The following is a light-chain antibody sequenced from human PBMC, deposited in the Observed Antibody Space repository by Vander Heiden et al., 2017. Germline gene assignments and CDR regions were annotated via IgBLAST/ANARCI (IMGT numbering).Light chain of an antibody. J-gene: IGKJ1*01. V-gene: IGKV3-15*01. CDR2: GAS. Sequence: EIVMTKSPDTQSGSPGERATLSCRASQSVSSNLPWYQQKPGQAPRLLINGASTRATGIPARFSGSGSGTEFTLTISSLQSEDFAVYYCQQYNNWPLGFGQGTKVEIK. CDR1: QSVSSN. CDR3: QQYNNWPLG.